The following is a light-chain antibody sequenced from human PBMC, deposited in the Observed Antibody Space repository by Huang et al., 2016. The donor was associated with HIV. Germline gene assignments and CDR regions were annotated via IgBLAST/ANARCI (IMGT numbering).Light chain of an antibody. J-gene: IGKJ4*01. CDR1: QGIGNH. CDR3: LQHNSYPLT. V-gene: IGKV1-17*03. Sequence: DIQMTQSPSAMSASVGDRVTITCRASQGIGNHLAWFQQKPGKVPKRLIYGASSLQGGVPSRCSGSGSGTEFTLTISSLQPEDFATYYCLQHNSYPLTFGGGTKVEIK. CDR2: GAS.